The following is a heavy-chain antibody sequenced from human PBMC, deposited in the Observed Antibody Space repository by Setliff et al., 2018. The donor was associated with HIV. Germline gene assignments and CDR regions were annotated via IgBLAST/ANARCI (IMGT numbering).Heavy chain of an antibody. J-gene: IGHJ4*02. Sequence: LRLSCAASGFTFSNYGMHWVRQAPGKGLEWVAFIRHDGSNKYYADSVKGRFTISRDNSKNTLYLQMNSLRGEDTAVYYCARLGSHCKNAFCPPYWGQGTLVTVSS. CDR2: IRHDGSNK. D-gene: IGHD2-15*01. CDR3: ARLGSHCKNAFCPPY. V-gene: IGHV3-30*02. CDR1: GFTFSNYG.